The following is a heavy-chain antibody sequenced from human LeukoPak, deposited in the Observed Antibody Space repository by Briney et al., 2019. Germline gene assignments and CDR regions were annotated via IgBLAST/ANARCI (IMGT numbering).Heavy chain of an antibody. D-gene: IGHD4-4*01. Sequence: GESLKISCQGSGYSFTSYWIGWVRQMPGKGLEWMGIIYPGDLDTRYSPSFQGQVTISADKSISTAYLQWSSLKASDTAMYYCARRATVFDNYFDYWGQGTLVTVSS. J-gene: IGHJ4*02. CDR1: GYSFTSYW. V-gene: IGHV5-51*01. CDR3: ARRATVFDNYFDY. CDR2: IYPGDLDT.